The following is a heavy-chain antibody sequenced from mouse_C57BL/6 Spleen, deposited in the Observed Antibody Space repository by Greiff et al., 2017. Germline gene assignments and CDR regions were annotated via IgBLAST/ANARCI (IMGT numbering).Heavy chain of an antibody. J-gene: IGHJ3*01. CDR2: ISSGSSTI. CDR1: GFTFSDYG. V-gene: IGHV5-17*01. Sequence: EVMLVESGGGLVKPGGSLKLSCAASGFTFSDYGMHWVRQAPEKGLEWVAYISSGSSTIYYADTVKGRFTISRDHAKNTLFLQMTSLRSEDTAMYYCARGIYYDYEGRFAYWGQGTLVTVSA. CDR3: ARGIYYDYEGRFAY. D-gene: IGHD2-4*01.